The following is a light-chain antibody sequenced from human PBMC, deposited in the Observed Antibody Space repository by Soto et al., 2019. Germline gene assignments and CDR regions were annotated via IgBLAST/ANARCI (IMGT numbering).Light chain of an antibody. J-gene: IGLJ3*02. CDR1: TSNLGAGYD. V-gene: IGLV1-40*01. CDR3: QAYDYTLTASV. CDR2: GNR. Sequence: QSVLTQPPSVSGAPGKRVTLSCTGNTSNLGAGYDVHWYQQLPGAAPKLVIFGNRNRPSGVPERFSGSKSGTSASLAITGLQAEDEADYYCQAYDYTLTASVFGGGTKLTVL.